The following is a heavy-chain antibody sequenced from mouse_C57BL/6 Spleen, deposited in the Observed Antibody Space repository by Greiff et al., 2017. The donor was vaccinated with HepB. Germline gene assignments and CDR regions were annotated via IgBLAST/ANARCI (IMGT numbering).Heavy chain of an antibody. Sequence: QVQLQQPGAELVKPGASVKMSCKASGYTFTSYWITWVKQRPGQGLEWIGDIYPGSGSTNYNEKFKSKATLTVDTSSSTAYMQLCSLTSEDSAVYYCANYYGSSWYFDVWGTGTTVTVSS. CDR3: ANYYGSSWYFDV. J-gene: IGHJ1*03. CDR1: GYTFTSYW. V-gene: IGHV1-55*01. D-gene: IGHD1-1*01. CDR2: IYPGSGST.